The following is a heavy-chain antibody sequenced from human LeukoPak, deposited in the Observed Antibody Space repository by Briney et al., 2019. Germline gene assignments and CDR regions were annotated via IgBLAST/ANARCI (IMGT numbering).Heavy chain of an antibody. D-gene: IGHD4-17*01. J-gene: IGHJ4*02. Sequence: ASVKVSCKASGYIFTSYFMHWVRQAPGQGLEWMGLINPSGGSTRYAQKFQGRVTMTTDTSTSTAYMELRSLRSDDTAVYYCAVTGGDYGDYYFDYWGQGTLVTVSS. V-gene: IGHV1-46*01. CDR3: AVTGGDYGDYYFDY. CDR1: GYIFTSYF. CDR2: INPSGGST.